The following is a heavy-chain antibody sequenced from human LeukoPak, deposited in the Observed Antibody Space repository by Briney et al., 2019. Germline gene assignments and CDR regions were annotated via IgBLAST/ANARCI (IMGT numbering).Heavy chain of an antibody. CDR1: GYTFTSYG. J-gene: IGHJ6*02. Sequence: GASVKVSCKASGYTFTSYGISWVRQAPGQGLEWMGWISAYNGNTNYAQKLQGRVTMTTDTSTSTAYMELRSLRSDDTAVYYCARSDPTYSSSWYFYYYYYGMDVWGQGTTVIVSS. D-gene: IGHD6-13*01. CDR3: ARSDPTYSSSWYFYYYYYGMDV. CDR2: ISAYNGNT. V-gene: IGHV1-18*01.